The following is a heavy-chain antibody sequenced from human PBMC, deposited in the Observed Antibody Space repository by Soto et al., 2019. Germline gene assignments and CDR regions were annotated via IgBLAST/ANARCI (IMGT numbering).Heavy chain of an antibody. J-gene: IGHJ4*01. CDR2: IWNDGSNE. CDR1: GFTFNTYG. CDR3: ARDSGDY. Sequence: QVQLVASGGGVVQPGRSLRLSCAASGFTFNTYGMHWVRQAPGKGLEWVEVIWNDGSNEYYADSVKGRFTIFRDNFKNTLYLQMNSLRAEDTAVYYCARDSGDYLGEGTLVTVSS. V-gene: IGHV3-33*01.